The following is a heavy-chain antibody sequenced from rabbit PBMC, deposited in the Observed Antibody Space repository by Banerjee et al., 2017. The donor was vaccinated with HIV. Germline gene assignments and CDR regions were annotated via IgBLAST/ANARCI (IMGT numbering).Heavy chain of an antibody. Sequence: QSLEESGGDLVKPGASLTLTCTASGIDFSSYNYMCWVRQAPGKGLEWIACIYVGTGSTYYASWATGRFTISKTSSTTVTLQMTSLTAADTATYFCVRDGRDASSSGYHMNLWGQGTLVTVS. V-gene: IGHV1S40*01. D-gene: IGHD1-1*01. CDR1: GIDFSSYNY. CDR3: VRDGRDASSSGYHMNL. CDR2: IYVGTGST. J-gene: IGHJ4*01.